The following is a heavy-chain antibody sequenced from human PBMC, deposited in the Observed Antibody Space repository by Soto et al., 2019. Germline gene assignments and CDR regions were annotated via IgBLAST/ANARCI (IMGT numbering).Heavy chain of an antibody. D-gene: IGHD3-10*02. CDR1: GFTFSNSL. Sequence: QVQLVESGGGAVQPGRSLRLSCAASGFTFSNSLMHWVRQAPGKGLEWVAVIWEDGSEEYYADSVKGRFTISRDNSRNTLYLQMTSLRVDDMAVYYCAREPEGSVFGLDSWGQGTLVTVSS. CDR3: AREPEGSVFGLDS. CDR2: IWEDGSEE. J-gene: IGHJ4*02. V-gene: IGHV3-33*01.